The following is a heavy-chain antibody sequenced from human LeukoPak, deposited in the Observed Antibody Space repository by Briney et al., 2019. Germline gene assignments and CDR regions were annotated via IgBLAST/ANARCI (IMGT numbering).Heavy chain of an antibody. CDR1: GFTVSTNY. CDR3: ARDSLVGAGLGRYFDY. D-gene: IGHD1-26*01. V-gene: IGHV3-66*02. Sequence: GGSLRLSCAASGFTVSTNYMSWVRQAPGKGLEWVSVVYADGSTYYADSVKGRFSISSDNSKNTLFLQMSSLRAEDTAVYYCARDSLVGAGLGRYFDYWGQGSLVTVSS. J-gene: IGHJ4*02. CDR2: VYADGST.